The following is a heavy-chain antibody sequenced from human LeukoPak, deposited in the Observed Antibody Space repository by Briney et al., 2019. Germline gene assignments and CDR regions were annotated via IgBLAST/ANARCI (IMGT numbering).Heavy chain of an antibody. CDR2: IYYSGST. D-gene: IGHD1-26*01. CDR1: GGSISSYY. J-gene: IGHJ5*02. Sequence: SETLSLTCTVSGGSISSYYWSWIRQPPGKGLEWIGYIYYSGSTNYNPSLKSRVTISVDTSKNQFSLKLSSVTAADTAVYYCARDLTGSYGHNWFDPWGQGTLITVSS. V-gene: IGHV4-59*01. CDR3: ARDLTGSYGHNWFDP.